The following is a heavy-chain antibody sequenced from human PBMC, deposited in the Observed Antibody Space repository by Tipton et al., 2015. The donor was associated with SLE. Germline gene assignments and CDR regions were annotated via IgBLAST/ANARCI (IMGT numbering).Heavy chain of an antibody. CDR3: ARVDSVGDSNFDY. CDR1: GGSFSGYY. V-gene: IGHV4-34*01. J-gene: IGHJ4*02. CDR2: INHSGST. D-gene: IGHD3-10*01. Sequence: LRLSCAVYGGSFSGYYWSWIRQPPGKGLEWIGEINHSGSTNYNPSLKSRVTISVDKSKNQFSLKLSSVTAADTAVYYCARVDSVGDSNFDYWGQGTLVTVSS.